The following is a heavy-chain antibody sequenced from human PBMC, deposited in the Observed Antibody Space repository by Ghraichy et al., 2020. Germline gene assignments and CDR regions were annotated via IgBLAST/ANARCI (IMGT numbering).Heavy chain of an antibody. D-gene: IGHD3-22*01. CDR2: INHSGST. CDR1: GGSFSGYY. Sequence: SETLSITCAVYGGSFSGYYWSWIRQPPGKGLEWIGEINHSGSTNYNPSLKSRVTISVDTSKNQFSLKLSSVTAADTAVYYCARGGYYDSSGYYDFDYWGQGTLVTVSS. CDR3: ARGGYYDSSGYYDFDY. V-gene: IGHV4-34*01. J-gene: IGHJ4*02.